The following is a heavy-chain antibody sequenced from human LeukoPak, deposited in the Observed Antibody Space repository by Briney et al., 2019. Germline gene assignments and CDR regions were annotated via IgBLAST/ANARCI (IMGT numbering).Heavy chain of an antibody. J-gene: IGHJ4*02. CDR1: GYTFTTYY. V-gene: IGHV1-46*01. CDR2: INPRGGST. CDR3: ARVGSAAATADY. D-gene: IGHD6-25*01. Sequence: ASVKVSCKASGYTFTTYYMHWMRQAPGQGPEWMGIINPRGGSTDYSQKFQGRVTMTSDTSTSTVYMELSSLRSDDTAVYFCARVGSAAATADYWGQGTLVTVSS.